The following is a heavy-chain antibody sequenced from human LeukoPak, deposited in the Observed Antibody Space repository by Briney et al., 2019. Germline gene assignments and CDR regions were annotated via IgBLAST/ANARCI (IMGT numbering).Heavy chain of an antibody. Sequence: SQTLSLTCTVSGGSISSGGYYWSWIRQHPGKGLEWIGYIYYSGSTYYSPSLKSRVTISVDTSRNQFSLKLSSVTAADTAVYYCAMRGATMVRGVIITWFDPWGQGTLVTVSS. D-gene: IGHD3-10*01. V-gene: IGHV4-31*03. J-gene: IGHJ5*02. CDR2: IYYSGST. CDR1: GGSISSGGYY. CDR3: AMRGATMVRGVIITWFDP.